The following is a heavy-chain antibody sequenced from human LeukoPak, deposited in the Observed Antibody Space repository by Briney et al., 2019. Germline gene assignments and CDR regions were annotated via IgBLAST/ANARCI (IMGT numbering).Heavy chain of an antibody. J-gene: IGHJ4*02. D-gene: IGHD1-1*01. CDR2: IIPIFGTA. V-gene: IGHV1-69*05. CDR3: ARDVDNWNDVGDY. CDR1: GGTFSSYA. Sequence: ASVKVSCKASGGTFSSYAISWVRQAPGQGLELMGRIIPIFGTANYAQKFQGRVTITTDESTSTAYMELSSLRSEDTAVYYCARDVDNWNDVGDYWGQGTLVTVSS.